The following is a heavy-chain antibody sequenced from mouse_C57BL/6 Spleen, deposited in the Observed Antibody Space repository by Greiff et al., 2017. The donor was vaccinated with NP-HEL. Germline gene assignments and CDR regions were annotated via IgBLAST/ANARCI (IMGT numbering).Heavy chain of an antibody. CDR3: ALDSSGYVRFAY. Sequence: QVQLQQSGAELARPGASVKLSCKASGYTFTSYGISWVKQRPGQGLEWIGEIYPRSGNTYYNEKFKGKATLTADKSSSTAYMELRSLTSEDSAVYFCALDSSGYVRFAYWGQGTLVTVSA. CDR2: IYPRSGNT. J-gene: IGHJ3*01. V-gene: IGHV1-81*01. D-gene: IGHD3-2*02. CDR1: GYTFTSYG.